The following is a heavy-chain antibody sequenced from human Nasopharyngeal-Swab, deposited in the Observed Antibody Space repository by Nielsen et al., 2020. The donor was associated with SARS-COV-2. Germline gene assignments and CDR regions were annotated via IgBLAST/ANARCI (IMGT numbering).Heavy chain of an antibody. V-gene: IGHV3-30*03. CDR2: ISYDGNTK. CDR3: ARDMENVYDY. CDR1: GFSFSSYG. J-gene: IGHJ4*02. Sequence: SLRLSCAASGFSFSSYGLHWVRQAPGKGLEWVAVISYDGNTKYYADSVKGRFTISRDNSKNTLYLQMNSLRAEDTAVYYCARDMENVYDYWGQGTLVTVSS. D-gene: IGHD1-14*01.